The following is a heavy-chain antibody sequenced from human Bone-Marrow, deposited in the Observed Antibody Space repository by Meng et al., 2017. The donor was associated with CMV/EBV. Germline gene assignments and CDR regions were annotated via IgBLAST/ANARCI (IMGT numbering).Heavy chain of an antibody. CDR3: ARDFRGGNWFDP. D-gene: IGHD3-10*01. Sequence: GGSLRLSCAASGFTFSSYSMNWVRQAPGKGLEWVSSISSSSSYIYYADSVKGRFTISRDNSNSQLYLQMNSLRAEDTAVYYCARDFRGGNWFDPWGHGTLVTVSS. CDR1: GFTFSSYS. CDR2: ISSSSSYI. J-gene: IGHJ5*02. V-gene: IGHV3-21*01.